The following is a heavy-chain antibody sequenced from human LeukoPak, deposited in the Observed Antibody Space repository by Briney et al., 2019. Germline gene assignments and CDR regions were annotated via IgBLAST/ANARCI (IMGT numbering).Heavy chain of an antibody. CDR2: VSGNGQST. CDR1: GFTFTRYA. Sequence: GGSLRLSCATSGFTFTRYAMSWVRQAPGRGLDWLSSVSGNGQSTFYADSVKGRFTISRDFSKNTLYLQMGNLRAEDTARYYCAKASYYNNYFDFWGQGILVTVSS. D-gene: IGHD1-26*01. V-gene: IGHV3-23*01. CDR3: AKASYYNNYFDF. J-gene: IGHJ4*02.